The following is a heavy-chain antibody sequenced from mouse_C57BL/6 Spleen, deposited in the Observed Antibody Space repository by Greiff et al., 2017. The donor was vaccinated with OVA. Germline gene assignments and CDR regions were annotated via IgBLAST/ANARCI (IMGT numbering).Heavy chain of an antibody. CDR2: INPNNGGT. CDR3: ARGGQGYAMDY. Sequence: EVKLQQSGPELVKPGASVKISCKASGYTFTDYYMNWVKQSHGKSLEWIGDINPNNGGTSYNQKFKGKATLTVDKSSSTAYMELRSLTSEDSAVYYCARGGQGYAMDYWGQGTSVTVSS. J-gene: IGHJ4*01. CDR1: GYTFTDYY. D-gene: IGHD3-3*01. V-gene: IGHV1-26*01.